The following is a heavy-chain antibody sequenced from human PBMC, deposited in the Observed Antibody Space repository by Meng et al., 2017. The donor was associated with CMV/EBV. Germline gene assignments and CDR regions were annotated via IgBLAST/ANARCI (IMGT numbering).Heavy chain of an antibody. CDR1: GYTFTSYY. J-gene: IGHJ5*02. CDR3: ASAAYDFWSGYYSGNWFDP. D-gene: IGHD3-3*01. V-gene: IGHV1-46*01. CDR2: INPSGGST. Sequence: ASVKVSCKASGYTFTSYYMHWVRQAPGQGLEWMGIINPSGGSTSYAQKFQGRVTMTRDTSTSTVYMELNSLRAEDTAVYYCASAAYDFWSGYYSGNWFDPWGQGTLVTVSS.